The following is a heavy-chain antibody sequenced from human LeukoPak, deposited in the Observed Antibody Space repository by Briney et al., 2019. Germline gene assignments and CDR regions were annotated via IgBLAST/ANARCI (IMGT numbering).Heavy chain of an antibody. CDR3: ARERFTGIAVTQNSRPERHLDY. J-gene: IGHJ4*02. CDR1: GGSFSGYY. D-gene: IGHD6-19*01. V-gene: IGHV4-34*01. Sequence: SETLSLTCAVYGGSFSGYYWSWIRQPPGKGLEWIGEINHSGSTNYNSSLKSRVTISVDTSKNQFSLKLSSVIAADTAVYYCARERFTGIAVTQNSRPERHLDYWGQGTLVTVSS. CDR2: INHSGST.